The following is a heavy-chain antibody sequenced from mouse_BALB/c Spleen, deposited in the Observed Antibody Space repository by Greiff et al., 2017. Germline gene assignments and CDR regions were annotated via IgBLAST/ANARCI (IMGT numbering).Heavy chain of an antibody. CDR3: TDYDKRDYFDY. CDR2: IDPETGGT. V-gene: IGHV1-15*01. Sequence: VQLVESGAELVRPGASVTLSCKASGYTFTDYEMHWVKQTPVHGLEWIGAIDPETGGTAYNQKFKGKATLTADKSSSTAYMELRSLTSEDSAVYYCTDYDKRDYFDYWGQGTTLTVSS. CDR1: GYTFTDYE. D-gene: IGHD2-4*01. J-gene: IGHJ2*01.